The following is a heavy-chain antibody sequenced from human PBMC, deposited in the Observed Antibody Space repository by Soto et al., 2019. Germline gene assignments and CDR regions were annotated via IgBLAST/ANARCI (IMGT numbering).Heavy chain of an antibody. Sequence: ASVKVSCKASGFTFTSSAVQWVRQARGQRLEWIGWIVVGSGNTNYAQKFQERVTITRDMSTSTAYMELSSLRSEDTAVYYCARERGIALNWFDPWGQGTLVTVSS. CDR1: GFTFTSSA. J-gene: IGHJ5*02. D-gene: IGHD6-13*01. CDR3: ARERGIALNWFDP. CDR2: IVVGSGNT. V-gene: IGHV1-58*01.